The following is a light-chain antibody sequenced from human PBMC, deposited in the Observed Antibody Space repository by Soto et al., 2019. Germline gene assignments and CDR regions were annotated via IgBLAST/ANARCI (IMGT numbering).Light chain of an antibody. CDR3: QQYYAGRT. V-gene: IGKV4-1*01. CDR2: WAP. CDR1: QSVLYSSNNKNY. J-gene: IGKJ1*01. Sequence: DIVMTQSPDSLAVSLGERATINCKSSQSVLYSSNNKNYLAGYQQKPGQPPKLLIYWAPTRESGVPDRFTGSGSGTDFTLTISSLQAEDVAVYYCQQYYAGRTFGQGTKVEIK.